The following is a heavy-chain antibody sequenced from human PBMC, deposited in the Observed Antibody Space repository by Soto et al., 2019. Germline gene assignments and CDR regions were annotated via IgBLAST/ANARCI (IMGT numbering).Heavy chain of an antibody. D-gene: IGHD1-26*01. CDR3: ARDVGGGSYFRPPPPSKTNDAFDI. V-gene: IGHV1-69*13. CDR1: GGTFSSYA. CDR2: IIPIFGTA. J-gene: IGHJ3*02. Sequence: ASVKVSCKASGGTFSSYAISWVRQAPGQGLEWMGGIIPIFGTANYAQKFQGRVTITADESTSTAYMELGSLRSEDTAVYYCARDVGGGSYFRPPPPSKTNDAFDIWGQGTMVTVSS.